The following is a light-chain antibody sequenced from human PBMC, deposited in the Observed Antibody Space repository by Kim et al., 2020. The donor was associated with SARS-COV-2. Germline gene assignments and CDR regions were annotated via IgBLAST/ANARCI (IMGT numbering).Light chain of an antibody. CDR3: QQYGNSIFT. Sequence: EIVLTQSPGTLSLSPGERATLSCRASQTVDSNHLAWYQQRPGQAPRLLIFGASNRATGIPDRFSGSGSGTDFTLTISRLEPEDFAVYYCQQYGNSIFTFGPGTKVDIK. CDR1: QTVDSNH. J-gene: IGKJ3*01. CDR2: GAS. V-gene: IGKV3-20*01.